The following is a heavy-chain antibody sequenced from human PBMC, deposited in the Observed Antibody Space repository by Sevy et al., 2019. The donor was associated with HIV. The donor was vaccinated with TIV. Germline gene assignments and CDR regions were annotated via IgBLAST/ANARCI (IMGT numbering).Heavy chain of an antibody. CDR3: SRVHPDEHYFDY. CDR1: GFTFSSYS. CDR2: ISSSSSTI. J-gene: IGHJ4*02. V-gene: IGHV3-48*02. Sequence: GGSLRLSCAASGFTFSSYSMNWVRQAPGKGLEWVSYISSSSSTIYYADSVKGRFTISRDNAKNSQYLQMNSLRDEDTAVYYCSRVHPDEHYFDYWGQGTLVTVSS.